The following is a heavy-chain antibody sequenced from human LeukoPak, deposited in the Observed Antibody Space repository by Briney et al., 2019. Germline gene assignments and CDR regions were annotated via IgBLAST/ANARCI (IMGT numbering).Heavy chain of an antibody. CDR1: GGSISSRIYS. D-gene: IGHD2-15*01. CDR2: IYYSGTT. Sequence: PSGTLSLTCTVSGGSISSRIYSWVWIRQPPGKGLEWIGSIYYSGTTYYNPSLKSRVTMSIDTSKSRFSLKLTSVTAADTAVYYCARSPLLLYVTGLYYFDYWGQGILVTVSS. CDR3: ARSPLLLYVTGLYYFDY. V-gene: IGHV4-39*02. J-gene: IGHJ4*02.